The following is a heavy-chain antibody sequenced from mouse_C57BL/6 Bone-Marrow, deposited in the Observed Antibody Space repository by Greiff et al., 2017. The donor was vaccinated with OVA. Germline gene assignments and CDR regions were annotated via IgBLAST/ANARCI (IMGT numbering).Heavy chain of an antibody. Sequence: EVMLVESGGGLVKPGGSLKLPCAASGFTFSSYAMSWVRQTPEKRLEWVATISDGGSYTYYPDNVKGRFTISRDNAKNNLYLQMSHLKSEDTAMYYGARDYGSSDWYFDVWGTGTTVTVSS. D-gene: IGHD1-1*01. V-gene: IGHV5-4*01. CDR2: ISDGGSYT. J-gene: IGHJ1*03. CDR1: GFTFSSYA. CDR3: ARDYGSSDWYFDV.